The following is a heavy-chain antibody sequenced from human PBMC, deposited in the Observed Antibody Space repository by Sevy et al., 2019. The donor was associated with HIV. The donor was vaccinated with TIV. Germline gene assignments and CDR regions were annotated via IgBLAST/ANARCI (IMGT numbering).Heavy chain of an antibody. CDR1: GFTFSSYW. V-gene: IGHV3-23*01. CDR3: AKDSGDDNYGLFDY. Sequence: GGSLRLSCAASGFTFSSYWMSWVRQAPGKGLEWVSSISGSGDNTYNADSVKGRFTVSRDNSKNTLYLQMNSLRAEDTAVYYCAKDSGDDNYGLFDYWGQGTLVTVSS. CDR2: ISGSGDNT. J-gene: IGHJ4*02. D-gene: IGHD5-18*01.